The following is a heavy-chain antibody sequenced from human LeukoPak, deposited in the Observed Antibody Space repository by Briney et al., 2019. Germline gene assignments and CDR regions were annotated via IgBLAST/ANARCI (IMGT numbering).Heavy chain of an antibody. CDR3: AKRKTTVTTFGDPGALVSNSYYYMDV. CDR2: IPYDGSNK. V-gene: IGHV3-30*02. D-gene: IGHD4-17*01. CDR1: GFTFSSYG. J-gene: IGHJ6*03. Sequence: GESLKISCAASGFTFSSYGMHWVRQAPGKGLEWVAFIPYDGSNKYYADSVKGRFTISRDNSKNTLYLQMNSLRAEDTAVYYCAKRKTTVTTFGDPGALVSNSYYYMDVWGKGTTVTVSS.